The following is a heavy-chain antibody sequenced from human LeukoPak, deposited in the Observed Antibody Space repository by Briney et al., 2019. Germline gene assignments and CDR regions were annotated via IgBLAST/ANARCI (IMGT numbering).Heavy chain of an antibody. CDR3: ARDYYDSSGFGAFDI. CDR2: INPNSGGT. V-gene: IGHV1-2*02. Sequence: ASVKVSCKASGYTFTAYYMHWVRQAPGQGLEWMGWINPNSGGTNYAQKFQGRVTMTRDTSISTAYMELSRLRSDDTAVYYCARDYYDSSGFGAFDIWGQGAMVTVSS. J-gene: IGHJ3*02. D-gene: IGHD3-22*01. CDR1: GYTFTAYY.